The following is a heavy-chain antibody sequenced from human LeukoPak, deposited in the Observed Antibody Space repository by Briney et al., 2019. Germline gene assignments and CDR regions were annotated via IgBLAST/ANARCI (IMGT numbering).Heavy chain of an antibody. CDR3: AKDLGHAMDV. CDR2: IRNRGSDK. V-gene: IGHV3-30*02. Sequence: PGGSLRLSCAASGFTFSSYAMSWVRQAPDKGLEWVAYIRNRGSDKYYADSVKGRSAISRDDFKNTLYLQMNSLTVEDTAVYYCAKDLGHAMDVWGQGTTVTVSS. J-gene: IGHJ6*02. CDR1: GFTFSSYA.